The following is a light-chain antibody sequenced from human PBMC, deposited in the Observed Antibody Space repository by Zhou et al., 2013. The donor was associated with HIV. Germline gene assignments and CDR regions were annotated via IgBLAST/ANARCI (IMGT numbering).Light chain of an antibody. V-gene: IGKV3-20*01. CDR2: GAS. CDR3: LQYDSSPET. CDR1: QSITRAD. J-gene: IGKJ1*01. Sequence: EIVLTQSPGTLSLSPGERAILSCRASQSITRADLAWYQQKPGQAPRLLMYGASNRAAGIPDRFSGSGSGTDFTLTITRLEPEDFAVYYCLQYDSSPETFGQGTKVELK.